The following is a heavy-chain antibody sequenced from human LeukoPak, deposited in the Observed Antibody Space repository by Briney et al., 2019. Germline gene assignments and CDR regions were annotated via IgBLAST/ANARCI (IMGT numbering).Heavy chain of an antibody. Sequence: GGSLRLSCAASGFTVSNNYMSWVRQAPGKGLEWVSVIYSGDNTYYLESAKGRFTISRDNSKNTLFLQMNRLRAEDTAVYYCAGRRVLDASFDYWGQGTLVTVSS. D-gene: IGHD3-16*01. V-gene: IGHV3-66*02. CDR3: AGRRVLDASFDY. J-gene: IGHJ4*02. CDR1: GFTVSNNY. CDR2: IYSGDNT.